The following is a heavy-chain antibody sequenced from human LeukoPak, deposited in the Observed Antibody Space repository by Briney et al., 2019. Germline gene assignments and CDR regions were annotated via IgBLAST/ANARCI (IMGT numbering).Heavy chain of an antibody. CDR2: ISGSGGSA. CDR3: AKGYTSDSTMIVVDATPFDY. D-gene: IGHD3-22*01. CDR1: GFTFSSYA. J-gene: IGHJ4*02. V-gene: IGHV3-23*01. Sequence: GGSLRLSCAASGFTFSSYAMSWVRQAPGKGLEWVSAISGSGGSAYYADSVKGRFTISRDNSKNTLYLQMNSLRAEDTAVYYCAKGYTSDSTMIVVDATPFDYWGQGTLVTVSS.